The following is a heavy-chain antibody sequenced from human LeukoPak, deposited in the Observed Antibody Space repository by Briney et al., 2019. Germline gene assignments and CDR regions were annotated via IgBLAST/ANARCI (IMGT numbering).Heavy chain of an antibody. CDR3: VRDPPTALELFDY. D-gene: IGHD5-18*01. V-gene: IGHV3-74*01. CDR2: ISNDGSST. J-gene: IGHJ4*02. CDR1: GFTFSTYW. Sequence: PGGSLRLSCAASGFTFSTYWMHWVRQAPGKGLVWVSHISNDGSSTNYADSVKGRFTISRDNAKNTLYLQMNSLRAEDTAVYYCVRDPPTALELFDYWGQGTPVTVSS.